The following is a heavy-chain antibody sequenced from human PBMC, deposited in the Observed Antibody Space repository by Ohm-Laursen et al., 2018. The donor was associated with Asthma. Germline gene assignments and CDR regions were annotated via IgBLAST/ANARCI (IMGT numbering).Heavy chain of an antibody. J-gene: IGHJ3*02. V-gene: IGHV3-9*01. CDR1: GFTFDDYA. D-gene: IGHD2-15*01. CDR3: ARDGCSGGSCSLAFDI. CDR2: ISWNSGSI. Sequence: SLRLSCTASGFTFDDYAMHWVRQAPGKGLEWVSGISWNSGSIGYADSVKGRFTISRDNSKNTLYLQMNSLRAEDTAVYYCARDGCSGGSCSLAFDIWDQGTMVTVSS.